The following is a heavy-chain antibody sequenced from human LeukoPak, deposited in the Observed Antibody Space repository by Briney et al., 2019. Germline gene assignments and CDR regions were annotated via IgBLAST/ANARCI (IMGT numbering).Heavy chain of an antibody. CDR2: INSDGSST. Sequence: GGSLRLSCAASGFNFSTYWMHWVRQAPGKGLVWVSRINSDGSSTSYADSVKGRFTISRDNAKNTLYLQMNSLRAGDTAVYYCARACSFGSCHAGDYWGQGILVTVSS. J-gene: IGHJ4*02. CDR1: GFNFSTYW. CDR3: ARACSFGSCHAGDY. D-gene: IGHD2-15*01. V-gene: IGHV3-74*01.